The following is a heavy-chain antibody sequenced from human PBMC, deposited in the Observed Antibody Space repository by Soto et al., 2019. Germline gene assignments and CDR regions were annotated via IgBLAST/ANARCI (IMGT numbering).Heavy chain of an antibody. J-gene: IGHJ4*02. V-gene: IGHV1-69*01. CDR1: VGTFSTYD. CDR3: ARPKGTYSSGYYYFDF. CDR2: IIPLFGTA. Sequence: QVQLEQSGAEVKQPGSSVRVSCKTSVGTFSTYDINWVRQAPGQGLEWMGAIIPLFGTADYSQKFQGRVTITADESTSTAYMELSSLRSDDTAVYFCARPKGTYSSGYYYFDFWGQGTLVTVSS. D-gene: IGHD6-19*01.